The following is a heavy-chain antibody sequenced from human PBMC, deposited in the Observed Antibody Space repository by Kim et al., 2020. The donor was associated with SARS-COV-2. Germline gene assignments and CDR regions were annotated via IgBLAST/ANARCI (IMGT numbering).Heavy chain of an antibody. V-gene: IGHV3-30*18. Sequence: GGSLRLSCSASGFTFSSYGMHWVRQAPGKGLEWVGVISYDGDNKYYADSVRGRFTISRDNSKNTLYLQMNSLRPEDTAVYYCAKTGGNYFGYFDSWGQGTLVTVS. CDR3: AKTGGNYFGYFDS. CDR2: ISYDGDNK. CDR1: GFTFSSYG. J-gene: IGHJ4*02. D-gene: IGHD1-7*01.